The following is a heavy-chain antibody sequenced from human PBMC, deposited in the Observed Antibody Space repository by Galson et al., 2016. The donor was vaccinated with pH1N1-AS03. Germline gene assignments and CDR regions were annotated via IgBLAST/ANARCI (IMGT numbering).Heavy chain of an antibody. CDR3: AKSKDMAATAGDY. CDR2: ISGSGGST. D-gene: IGHD5-12*01. Sequence: LRLSCAASGFTFSSYAMSWVRQAPGKGLEWVSAISGSGGSTYYADSVKGRFTISRDNSKNTLHLQMNSLRAEDTAVYYCAKSKDMAATAGDYWGQGTLVTVSS. CDR1: GFTFSSYA. J-gene: IGHJ4*02. V-gene: IGHV3-23*01.